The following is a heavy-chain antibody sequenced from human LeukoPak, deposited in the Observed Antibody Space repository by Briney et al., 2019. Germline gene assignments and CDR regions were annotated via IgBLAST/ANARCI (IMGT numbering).Heavy chain of an antibody. D-gene: IGHD3-10*01. CDR2: IYYSGST. CDR3: VVSYGSGTDTDY. J-gene: IGHJ4*02. CDR1: GGSISSSSYY. V-gene: IGHV4-39*01. Sequence: SETVSLTRTVAGGSISSSSYYWGWIRQPPGKWLEWFGRIYYSGSTYYNPSLKSRVTISVDTSKNQFSLKLSSVTAADTAVYYCVVSYGSGTDTDYWGQGTLVTVSS.